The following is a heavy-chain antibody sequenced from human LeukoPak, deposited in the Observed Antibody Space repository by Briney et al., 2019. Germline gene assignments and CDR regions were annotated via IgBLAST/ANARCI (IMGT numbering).Heavy chain of an antibody. V-gene: IGHV3-74*01. CDR1: GFTLSSYY. J-gene: IGHJ4*02. D-gene: IGHD2-2*01. Sequence: PGGSLRLSCAVSGFTLSSYYLHWVSHAPGEGLVWVSQSSPDGTNPTYAEAVKGRFTISRDNSKNTLYLQMGSLRAEDTAVYYCVRGCSTTKCPADYWGQGTLVTVSS. CDR2: SSPDGTNP. CDR3: VRGCSTTKCPADY.